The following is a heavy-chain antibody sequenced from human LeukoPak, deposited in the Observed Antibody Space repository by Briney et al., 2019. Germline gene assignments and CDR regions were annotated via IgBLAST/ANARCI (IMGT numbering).Heavy chain of an antibody. CDR1: GGSISSYY. Sequence: SETLSLTCAVSGGSISSYYWSWIRQPPGKGLEWIGYIYYSGSTNYNPSLKSRVTISVDTSKNQFSLKLSSVTAADTAVYYCARGLYYDILTGYYGHYYYGMDVWGQGTTVTVSS. V-gene: IGHV4-59*01. D-gene: IGHD3-9*01. CDR3: ARGLYYDILTGYYGHYYYGMDV. CDR2: IYYSGST. J-gene: IGHJ6*02.